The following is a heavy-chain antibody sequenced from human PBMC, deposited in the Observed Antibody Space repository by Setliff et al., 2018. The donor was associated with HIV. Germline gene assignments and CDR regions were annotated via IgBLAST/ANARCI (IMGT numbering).Heavy chain of an antibody. CDR2: IYYSGNT. J-gene: IGHJ3*02. V-gene: IGHV4-59*11. CDR1: GGSISSHF. CDR3: ARPWLVEGGDAFDI. D-gene: IGHD6-6*01. Sequence: SETLSLTCTVSGGSISSHFWSWIRQPPGKGLEWIGYIYYSGNTNYNPSLRSRVTISLDTSKNQFSLKLMCVTAADTAVYYCARPWLVEGGDAFDIWGQGTMVTVSS.